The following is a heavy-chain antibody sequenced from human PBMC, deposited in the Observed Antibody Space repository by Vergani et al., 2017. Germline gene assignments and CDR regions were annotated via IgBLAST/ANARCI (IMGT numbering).Heavy chain of an antibody. CDR3: ARVSPGDNSGWEPFDY. D-gene: IGHD6-19*01. J-gene: IGHJ4*02. Sequence: QVHLEQSGTEVKKPGSSVKVSCKVSGDIFNNYTVTWVRQAPGQGLEWMGRIIPIIRLATSAQQFQDRVKITGDTSTNTVYMEMNNLRSEDTAVYYCARVSPGDNSGWEPFDYWGQGTLVTVSS. CDR1: GDIFNNYT. V-gene: IGHV1-69*02. CDR2: IIPIIRLA.